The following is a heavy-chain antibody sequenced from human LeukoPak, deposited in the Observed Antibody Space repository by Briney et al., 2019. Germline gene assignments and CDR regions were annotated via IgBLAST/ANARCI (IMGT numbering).Heavy chain of an antibody. CDR1: GGSISTYY. Sequence: SETLSLTYTVSGGSISTYYGSGVRQPPGKGREGSGYIYYSGSTNYNPSLKSRVTMSVDTSKNHFSLKLNSVTAADPAVYYCARGPLMPNESTGYFYYWGQGTLVTLSS. V-gene: IGHV4-59*01. D-gene: IGHD3-22*01. J-gene: IGHJ4*02. CDR2: IYYSGST. CDR3: ARGPLMPNESTGYFYY.